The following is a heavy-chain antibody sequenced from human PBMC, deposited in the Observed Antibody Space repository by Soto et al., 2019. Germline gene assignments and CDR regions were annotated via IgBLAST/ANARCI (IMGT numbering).Heavy chain of an antibody. CDR1: GFTFSSYG. V-gene: IGHV3-33*01. J-gene: IGHJ4*02. Sequence: GGSLRLSCAASGFTFSSYGMHWVRQAPGKGLEWVAVIWYDGSNKYYADSVKGRFTISRDNSKNTLYLQMNSLRAEDTAVYYCARDWWDSSGYYSYYFDYWGQGTLVTVSS. CDR3: ARDWWDSSGYYSYYFDY. D-gene: IGHD3-22*01. CDR2: IWYDGSNK.